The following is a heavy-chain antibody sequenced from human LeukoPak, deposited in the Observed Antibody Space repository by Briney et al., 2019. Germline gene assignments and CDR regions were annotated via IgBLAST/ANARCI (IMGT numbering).Heavy chain of an antibody. CDR3: ARGGSSYALDY. V-gene: IGHV5-51*01. CDR2: IYPGDSET. CDR1: GYSFTNYW. J-gene: IGHJ4*02. D-gene: IGHD5-18*01. Sequence: GESLKISCKGSGYSFTNYWIGWVRQMPGEGLEWMGIIYPGDSETRYSPSFQGQVTLSADKSIGTAYLQWSSLKASDTAVYYCARGGSSYALDYWGQGTLVTVSS.